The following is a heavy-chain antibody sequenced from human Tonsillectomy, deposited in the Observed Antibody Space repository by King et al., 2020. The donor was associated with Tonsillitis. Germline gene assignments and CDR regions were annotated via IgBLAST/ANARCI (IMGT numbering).Heavy chain of an antibody. CDR3: GREYWGAFDI. CDR1: GFTFSDYY. J-gene: IGHJ3*02. Sequence: QLVQSGGGLVKPGGSLRLSCAASGFTFSDYYMSWIRQAPGKGLEWISFINPSGTNTNYVDSVRGRFTISRDNAKNSMFLQMNSLRAEDTGVYYCGREYWGAFDILGQGTMVTVSS. V-gene: IGHV3-11*06. D-gene: IGHD2-8*02. CDR2: INPSGTNT.